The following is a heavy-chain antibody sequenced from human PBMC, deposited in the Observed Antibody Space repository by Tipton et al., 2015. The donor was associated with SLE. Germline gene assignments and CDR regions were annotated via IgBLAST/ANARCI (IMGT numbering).Heavy chain of an antibody. D-gene: IGHD3-22*01. V-gene: IGHV3-7*01. J-gene: IGHJ4*02. Sequence: SLRLSCAASGFSFSSYWMSWVRQAPGKGLEWVANIKQDGTEKYYVDSVKGRFTLSRDNAKNSLYLQMNSLRAEDTAVYYCARGGSYYDTSGSDYWGQGTLVSVSS. CDR3: ARGGSYYDTSGSDY. CDR1: GFSFSSYW. CDR2: IKQDGTEK.